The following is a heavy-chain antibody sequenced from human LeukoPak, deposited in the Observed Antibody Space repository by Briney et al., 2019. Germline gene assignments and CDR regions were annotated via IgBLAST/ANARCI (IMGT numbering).Heavy chain of an antibody. J-gene: IGHJ4*02. CDR2: IRSSGTTI. CDR3: ARDRGAVTDVFDH. Sequence: PGGSMRLSCVASGFTFSDYYMSWIRQAPGKGLEWVSYIRSSGTTIHYADSVKGRFTISRDNAKNSLYLQMNSLRAEDTAVYYCARDRGAVTDVFDHWGQGTLVTVSS. CDR1: GFTFSDYY. V-gene: IGHV3-11*04. D-gene: IGHD6-19*01.